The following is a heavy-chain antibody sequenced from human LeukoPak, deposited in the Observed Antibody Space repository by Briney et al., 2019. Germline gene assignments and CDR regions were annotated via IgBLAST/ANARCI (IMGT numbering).Heavy chain of an antibody. CDR2: IYYSGST. J-gene: IGHJ4*02. CDR1: GGSISSSSYY. V-gene: IGHV4-39*01. D-gene: IGHD3-10*01. Sequence: SETLSLTCTVSGGSISSSSYYWGWIREHPGKVLEWIGSIYYSGSTYYNPSLKSRVTISVDTSKNQFSLKLSSVTAADTAVYYCARHNRYYYATDYWGQGTLVTVSS. CDR3: ARHNRYYYATDY.